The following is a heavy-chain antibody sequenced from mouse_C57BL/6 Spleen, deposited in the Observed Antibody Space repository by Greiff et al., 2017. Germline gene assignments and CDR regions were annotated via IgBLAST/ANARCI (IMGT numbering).Heavy chain of an antibody. CDR2: IWSGGST. J-gene: IGHJ4*01. Sequence: QVQLKQSGPGLVQPSQSLSITCTVSGFSLTSYGVHWVRQSPGKGLEWLGVIWSGGSTDYNAAFISRLSISKDNSKSQVFFKMNSLQADDTAIYYCARLFYYYGSSYYAMDYWGQGTSVTVSS. D-gene: IGHD1-1*01. CDR1: GFSLTSYG. CDR3: ARLFYYYGSSYYAMDY. V-gene: IGHV2-2*01.